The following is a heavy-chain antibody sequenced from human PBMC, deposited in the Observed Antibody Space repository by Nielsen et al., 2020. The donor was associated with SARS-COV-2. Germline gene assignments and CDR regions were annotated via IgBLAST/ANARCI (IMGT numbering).Heavy chain of an antibody. CDR1: GGSISSGGYY. J-gene: IGHJ4*02. CDR2: IYYSGST. CDR3: ARVLWFGELLYFDY. V-gene: IGHV4-31*03. D-gene: IGHD3-10*01. Sequence: SETLSLTCTVSGGSISSGGYYWSWIRQHPGKGLEWIGYIYYSGSTYYNPSLKSRVTISVDKSKNQFSLKLSSVTAADTAVYYCARVLWFGELLYFDYWGQGTLVTVSS.